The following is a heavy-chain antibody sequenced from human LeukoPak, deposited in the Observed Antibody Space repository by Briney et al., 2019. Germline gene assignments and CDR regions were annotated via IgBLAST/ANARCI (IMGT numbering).Heavy chain of an antibody. J-gene: IGHJ4*02. V-gene: IGHV5-10-1*01. Sequence: EESLKISCKGSGYSFTNYWITWVRQMPGKGLEWMGRIEPSDSYTNYSPSFQGHVTISTDKSTSTAYQQWSSLKASDTAMYYCAKQRYSYYNDYWGQGTRVTVSS. CDR3: AKQRYSYYNDY. CDR2: IEPSDSYT. D-gene: IGHD5-18*01. CDR1: GYSFTNYW.